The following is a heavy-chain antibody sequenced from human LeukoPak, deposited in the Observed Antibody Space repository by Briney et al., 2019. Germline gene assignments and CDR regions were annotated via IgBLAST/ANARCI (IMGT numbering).Heavy chain of an antibody. CDR3: AKDYYYGSGSTD. Sequence: GGSLRLSCAASGCTFSSYCMHWVRQAPGKGLEWVAFIRYDGSNKYYADSVKGRFTISRDNSKNTLYLQMNSLRAEDTAVYYCAKDYYYGSGSTDWGEGTLVTVSS. V-gene: IGHV3-30*02. J-gene: IGHJ4*02. CDR2: IRYDGSNK. D-gene: IGHD3-10*01. CDR1: GCTFSSYC.